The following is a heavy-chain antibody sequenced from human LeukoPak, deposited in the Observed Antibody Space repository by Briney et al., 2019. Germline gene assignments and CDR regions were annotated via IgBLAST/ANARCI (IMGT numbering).Heavy chain of an antibody. CDR1: GGSISSSSYY. Sequence: SQTLSLTCTVSGGSISSSSYYWGWIRQPPGKGLEWIGSIYYSGSTYYNPSLKSRVTISVDTSKSQFSLKLSSVTAADTAVYYCARPQMTHSWYFDLWGRGTLVTVSS. D-gene: IGHD2-21*02. CDR3: ARPQMTHSWYFDL. CDR2: IYYSGST. V-gene: IGHV4-39*07. J-gene: IGHJ2*01.